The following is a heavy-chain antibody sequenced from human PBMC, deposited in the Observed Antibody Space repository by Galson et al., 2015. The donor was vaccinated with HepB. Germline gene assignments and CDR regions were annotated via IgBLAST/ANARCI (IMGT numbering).Heavy chain of an antibody. CDR3: TTDVYYSTYWSWLDP. D-gene: IGHD2-8*02. J-gene: IGHJ5*02. CDR1: GFPFNNAW. V-gene: IGHV3-15*01. CDR2: IKSKTDGETT. Sequence: SLRLSCAASGFPFNNAWMTWVRQAPGMGLEWVGRIKSKTDGETTDYAAPVKGRFTISSDDSKNRLNLQMNSLKTEDTAVYYCTTDVYYSTYWSWLDPWGQGTLVTVSS.